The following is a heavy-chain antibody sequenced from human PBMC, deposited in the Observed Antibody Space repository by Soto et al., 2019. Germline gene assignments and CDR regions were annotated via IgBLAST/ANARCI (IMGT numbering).Heavy chain of an antibody. CDR1: GFILSDYY. CDR2: ISDSVNTI. Sequence: GGSLRLSCTASGFILSDYYMNWMRQAPGKGLEWVSYISDSVNTIYCADSVKGRFTISRDNAKNSLYLQMNSLRADDTAVYYCARDRVEGAGWFDPWGRGSQVTVSS. CDR3: ARDRVEGAGWFDP. V-gene: IGHV3-11*01. J-gene: IGHJ5*02. D-gene: IGHD1-26*01.